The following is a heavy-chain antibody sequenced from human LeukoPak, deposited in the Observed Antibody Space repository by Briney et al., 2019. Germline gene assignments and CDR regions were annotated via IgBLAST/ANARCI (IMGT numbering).Heavy chain of an antibody. Sequence: GGSLRLSCAASEFTSSAFWMTWVRRPPGKGLEWVANINKDGAEKEYVESVKGRFSIFRDNAKNSVFLQMNSLRAEDTAVYYCAIFAGAVPGNLLLWGKGTTVIVSA. CDR2: INKDGAEK. CDR3: AIFAGAVPGNLLL. D-gene: IGHD2-8*02. V-gene: IGHV3-7*01. J-gene: IGHJ6*04. CDR1: EFTSSAFW.